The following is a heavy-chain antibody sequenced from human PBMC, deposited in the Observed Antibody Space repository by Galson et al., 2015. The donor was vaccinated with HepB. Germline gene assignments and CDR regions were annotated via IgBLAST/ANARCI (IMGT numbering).Heavy chain of an antibody. CDR3: ARSTREAAGIRSSFDI. J-gene: IGHJ3*02. CDR1: GYSFTCYW. D-gene: IGHD6-13*01. Sequence: QSGAEVTKPGESLKISCKGSGYSFTCYWIGWVRQMPGKGLEWMGLIYPGDYDTRYSPSFQGQVTISADKSISTAYLQWSSLKASYTAMYYCARSTREAAGIRSSFDIWGQGTMVTVSS. V-gene: IGHV5-51*03. CDR2: IYPGDYDT.